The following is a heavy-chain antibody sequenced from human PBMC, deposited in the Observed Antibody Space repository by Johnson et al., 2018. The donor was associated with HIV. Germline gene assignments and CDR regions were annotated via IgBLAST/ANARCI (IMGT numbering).Heavy chain of an antibody. D-gene: IGHD5-12*01. Sequence: VQLVESGGGVVQPGRSLRLSCAASGFTVSSNYMSWVRQAPGKGLEWVSVIYSGGSTYYADSVKGRFTISRDNSKNTLYLQMNSLRAEDTAVYYCARASNSGYDQAFDIWGQGTMVTVSS. CDR3: ARASNSGYDQAFDI. J-gene: IGHJ3*02. CDR2: IYSGGST. V-gene: IGHV3-53*01. CDR1: GFTVSSNY.